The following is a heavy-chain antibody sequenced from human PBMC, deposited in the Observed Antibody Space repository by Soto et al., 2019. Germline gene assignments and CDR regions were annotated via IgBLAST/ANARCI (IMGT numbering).Heavy chain of an antibody. CDR3: AREKNWSYES. CDR2: IKPDGSRT. V-gene: IGHV3-74*03. Sequence: TWESXGLSGAWSGVTCSSYCVDLFRQAPGEGLVWVSYIKPDGSRTKDADSVKGRFTISRYNARNKLYLRMKSLRAEDKAVYYCAREKNWSYESSGRGTLVNVS. CDR1: GVTCSSYC. D-gene: IGHD1-1*01. J-gene: IGHJ5*01.